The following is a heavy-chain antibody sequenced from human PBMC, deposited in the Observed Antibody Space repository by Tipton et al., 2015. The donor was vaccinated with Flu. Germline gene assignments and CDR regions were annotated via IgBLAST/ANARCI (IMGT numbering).Heavy chain of an antibody. CDR2: IWDDGSNK. J-gene: IGHJ4*02. V-gene: IGHV3-33*01. D-gene: IGHD2/OR15-2a*01. CDR3: ARDKNEFYAFEN. CDR1: GFIFSTYG. Sequence: SLRLSCAASGFIFSTYGMHWVRQAPGKGLEWVAVIWDDGSNKYYADSVKGRFTISRDNSKNTVYLQMNSLRAEDTAVYYCARDKNEFYAFENWAQGTLVTVSS.